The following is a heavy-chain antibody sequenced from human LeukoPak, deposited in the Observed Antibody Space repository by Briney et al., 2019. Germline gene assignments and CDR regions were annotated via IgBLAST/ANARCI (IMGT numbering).Heavy chain of an antibody. CDR3: AKDPRLSYDILTGYLPGDY. D-gene: IGHD3-9*01. CDR1: GFSFSSYA. J-gene: IGHJ4*02. Sequence: GGSLRLSCATSGFSFSSYAMNWVRHAPGKGREFVSTSSGSFSATYYADYVKGRFTISRDNSKNTLYLQMNRLRAEDTAVYYCAKDPRLSYDILTGYLPGDYWGQGTLVTVSS. V-gene: IGHV3-23*01. CDR2: SSGSFSAT.